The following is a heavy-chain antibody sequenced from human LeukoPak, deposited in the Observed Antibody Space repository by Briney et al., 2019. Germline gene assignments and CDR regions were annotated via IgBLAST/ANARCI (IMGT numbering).Heavy chain of an antibody. CDR3: ARDQDGGKYYYESSGYSH. CDR1: GFTFSSYG. D-gene: IGHD3-22*01. J-gene: IGHJ4*02. CDR2: ISSGGHI. V-gene: IGHV3-21*01. Sequence: GESLRLSCAASGFTFSSYGLNWVRRAPGKGLEWVSTISSGGHIYYEDSVKGRFTIPRDNAKNSLYLQMNSLRAEDTAVYYCARDQDGGKYYYESSGYSHWGQGILVTVSS.